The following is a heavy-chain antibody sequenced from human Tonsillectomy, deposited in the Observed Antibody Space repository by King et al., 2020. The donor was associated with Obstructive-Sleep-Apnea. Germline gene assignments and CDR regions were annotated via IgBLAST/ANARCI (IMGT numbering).Heavy chain of an antibody. V-gene: IGHV4-34*01. D-gene: IGHD3-10*01. J-gene: IGHJ4*02. CDR3: ARGVMVRGVIMPH. CDR2: ITHSRST. Sequence: VQLQQWGAGLLKPSETLSLTCAVYGGYFSGYYWSWIRQPPGKGLEWIGEITHSRSTNHNPSRKSRVTISVDTSKNQFSLKLCSVTAADTAVYYCARGVMVRGVIMPHWGQGTLVTVSS. CDR1: GGYFSGYY.